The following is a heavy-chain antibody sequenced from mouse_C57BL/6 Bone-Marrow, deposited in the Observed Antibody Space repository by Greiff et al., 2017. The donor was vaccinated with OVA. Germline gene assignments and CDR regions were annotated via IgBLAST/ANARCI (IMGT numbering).Heavy chain of an antibody. Sequence: VQLQQSGAELVRPGASVKLSCTASGFNIKDDYMHWVKQRPEQGLEWIGWIDPENGDTEYASKFQGKATITADTSSNTAYLQLSSLTSEDTAVYYCTTGLLWLRRRFAYWGQGTLVTVSA. V-gene: IGHV14-4*01. J-gene: IGHJ3*01. CDR3: TTGLLWLRRRFAY. CDR1: GFNIKDDY. CDR2: IDPENGDT. D-gene: IGHD2-2*01.